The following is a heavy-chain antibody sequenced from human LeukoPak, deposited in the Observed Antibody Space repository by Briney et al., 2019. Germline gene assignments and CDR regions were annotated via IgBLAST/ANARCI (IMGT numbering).Heavy chain of an antibody. CDR3: ARDPDSGGGFDY. D-gene: IGHD1-14*01. CDR1: GFTFRSYS. V-gene: IGHV3-48*01. CDR2: INSDNSKI. Sequence: GGSLRLSCAAFGFTFRSYSMNWARQAPGQGLEWLSYINSDNSKIYYADSVRGRFTISRDEAKNSLYLQMNSLRVEDTAVYYCARDPDSGGGFDYWGQGTLVTVSS. J-gene: IGHJ4*02.